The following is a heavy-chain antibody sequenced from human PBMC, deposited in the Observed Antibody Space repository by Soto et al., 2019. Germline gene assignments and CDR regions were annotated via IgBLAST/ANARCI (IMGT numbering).Heavy chain of an antibody. CDR2: IIPMFGIA. V-gene: IGHV1-69*02. J-gene: IGHJ4*02. Sequence: QVQLVQSGAAVKKTGSSVKVSCKASGGTFSSYTISWVRQAPGQGLGWMGRIIPMFGIANYAQKFQGRVTITADKSTSTAYMELSSLRSEDTAVYYCARGYGDSHDYWGQGTLVTVSS. CDR3: ARGYGDSHDY. CDR1: GGTFSSYT. D-gene: IGHD4-17*01.